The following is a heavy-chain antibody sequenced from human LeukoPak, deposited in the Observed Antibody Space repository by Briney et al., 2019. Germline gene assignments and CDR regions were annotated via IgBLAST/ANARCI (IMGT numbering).Heavy chain of an antibody. CDR3: AREIGYYFDNHSSRLRGRFDV. Sequence: GGSLRLFCAASGFTFSSYAMSWVRQAPGKGLEWVSTLSGSGDNTYYADSVKGRFSISRDPSKNTVYLQMNSLRGEDTAVYYCAREIGYYFDNHSSRLRGRFDVWGTGTTVIVSS. J-gene: IGHJ6*04. V-gene: IGHV3-23*01. D-gene: IGHD3-22*01. CDR1: GFTFSSYA. CDR2: LSGSGDNT.